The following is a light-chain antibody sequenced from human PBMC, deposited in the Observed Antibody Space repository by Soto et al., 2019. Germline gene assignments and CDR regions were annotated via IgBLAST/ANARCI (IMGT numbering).Light chain of an antibody. CDR1: RSNIGSAI. J-gene: IGLJ3*02. V-gene: IGLV1-44*01. CDR3: FSYAGSSSWV. CDR2: MNS. Sequence: QSVLTQPPSLSGTPGQTVTISCIGSRSNIGSAIVHWYQQVPGTAPKHLIYMNSQRPSGVPDRFSGSKSGSTASLTISGLQAEDEADYFCFSYAGSSSWVFGGGTKVTVL.